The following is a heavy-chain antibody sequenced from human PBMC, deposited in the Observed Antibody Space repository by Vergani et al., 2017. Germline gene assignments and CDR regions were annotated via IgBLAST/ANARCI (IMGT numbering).Heavy chain of an antibody. V-gene: IGHV3-30-3*02. Sequence: VQLVESGGGVVQPGRSLRLSCAASGFTFSSYAMHWVRQAPGKGLEWVAVISYDGSNKYYADSVKGRFTISRDNSKNTLYLQMNSLRAEDTAVYYCAKRRQWLEYWGQGTLVTVSS. CDR1: GFTFSSYA. D-gene: IGHD6-19*01. J-gene: IGHJ4*02. CDR3: AKRRQWLEY. CDR2: ISYDGSNK.